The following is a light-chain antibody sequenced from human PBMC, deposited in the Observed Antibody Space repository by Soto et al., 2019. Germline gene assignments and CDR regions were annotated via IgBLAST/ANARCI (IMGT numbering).Light chain of an antibody. J-gene: IGLJ1*01. CDR2: DVS. CDR3: SYYTSSSTLLYV. Sequence: QSALTQPASVSGSPGQSITISCTGTSSDVGGYNYVSWYQQHPGKAPKLMIYDVSNRPSGVSNRFSGSKSGNTASLTISGLQAEDEADYYCSYYTSSSTLLYVFGTGTKVTVL. V-gene: IGLV2-14*01. CDR1: SSDVGGYNY.